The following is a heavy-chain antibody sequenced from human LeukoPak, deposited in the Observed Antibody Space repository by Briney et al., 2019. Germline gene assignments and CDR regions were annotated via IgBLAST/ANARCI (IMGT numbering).Heavy chain of an antibody. CDR3: ARDGGIAAAGTWYFDY. J-gene: IGHJ4*02. CDR2: TYYRSKWYN. V-gene: IGHV6-1*01. D-gene: IGHD6-13*01. CDR1: GDSVSSNSAA. Sequence: SQTLSLTCAISGDSVSSNSAAWNWLRQSPSRGLEWLGRTYYRSKWYNDYALSVKSRITISPGTSKNQFTLQLNSVTPEDTAVYCCARDGGIAAAGTWYFDYWGQGTPVAVCS.